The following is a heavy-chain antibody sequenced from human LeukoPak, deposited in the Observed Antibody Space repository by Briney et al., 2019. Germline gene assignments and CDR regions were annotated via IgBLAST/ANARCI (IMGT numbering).Heavy chain of an antibody. CDR2: VFYNGNT. V-gene: IGHV4-39*01. Sequence: SETLSPSCALSGGSINTNTNDGASIRQTPGKGLEWIGSVFYNGNTYYNPSLKSRVTISVDTSKNQFSLRLTSVTAADTAVYYCAKHGEDSSGYYADFFHHCGQETLVTVSS. CDR3: AKHGEDSSGYYADFFHH. J-gene: IGHJ4*02. D-gene: IGHD3-22*01. CDR1: GGSINTNTND.